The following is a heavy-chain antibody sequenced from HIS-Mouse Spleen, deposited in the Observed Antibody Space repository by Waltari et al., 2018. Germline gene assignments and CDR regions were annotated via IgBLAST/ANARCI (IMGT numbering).Heavy chain of an antibody. V-gene: IGHV4-39*01. CDR3: AYGDYFDY. Sequence: QLQLQESGPGLVKPSETLSLTSTVSGGYISSSSYYWGWLRQPPGKGLEWIGSIYYSGSTYYNPSLKSRVTISVDTSKNQFSLKLSSVTAADTAVYYCAYGDYFDYWGQGTLVTVSS. J-gene: IGHJ4*02. CDR1: GGYISSSSYY. D-gene: IGHD4-17*01. CDR2: IYYSGST.